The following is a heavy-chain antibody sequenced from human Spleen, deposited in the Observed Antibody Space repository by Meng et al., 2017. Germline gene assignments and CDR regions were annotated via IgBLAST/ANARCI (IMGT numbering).Heavy chain of an antibody. CDR2: ISNNGDT. J-gene: IGHJ4*02. D-gene: IGHD3-10*01. Sequence: GESLKISCRTSGFTFTSYGMGWVRQAPGKGLEWVATISNNGDTHYADSMTGRFIISRDDSRNTLYLHVSSLRVEDTAMYYCARDAEGSGSYYNYWGQGTLVTVSS. V-gene: IGHV3-23*01. CDR3: ARDAEGSGSYYNY. CDR1: GFTFTSYG.